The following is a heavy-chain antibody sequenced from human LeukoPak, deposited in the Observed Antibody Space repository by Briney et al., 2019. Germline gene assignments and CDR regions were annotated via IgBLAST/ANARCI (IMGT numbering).Heavy chain of an antibody. CDR1: GGSISSYY. CDR2: IYYSGST. D-gene: IGHD1-26*01. Sequence: SETLSLTCTVSGGSISSYYWSWIRQPPGKGLEWIGYIYYSGSTNYNPSLKSRVTISVDTSKNQFSLKLSSVTAADTAVYYCARVVKIVGATSYYFDYWGQGTLVTVSS. CDR3: ARVVKIVGATSYYFDY. V-gene: IGHV4-59*01. J-gene: IGHJ4*02.